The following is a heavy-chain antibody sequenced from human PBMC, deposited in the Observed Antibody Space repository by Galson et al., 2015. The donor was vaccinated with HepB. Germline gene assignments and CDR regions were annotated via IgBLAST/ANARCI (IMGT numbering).Heavy chain of an antibody. V-gene: IGHV1-18*01. CDR3: ARGGANGIKYQLLQEAFDI. CDR1: GYTFTSYG. J-gene: IGHJ3*02. CDR2: ISAYNGNT. Sequence: SVKVSCKASGYTFTSYGISWVRQAPGQGLEWMGWISAYNGNTNYAQKLQGRVTMTTDTSTSTAYMELRSLRSDDTAVYYCARGGANGIKYQLLQEAFDIWGQGTMVTVSS. D-gene: IGHD2-2*01.